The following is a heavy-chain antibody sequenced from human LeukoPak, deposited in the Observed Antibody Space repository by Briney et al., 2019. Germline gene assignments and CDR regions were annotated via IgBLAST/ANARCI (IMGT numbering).Heavy chain of an antibody. Sequence: SETLSLTCTVSGGSISSYYWSWIRQPPGKGLEWIGYIYYSGSTNYNPSLRSRVTISVDTSKNQFSLNLSSVTAADTAVYFCARDGRGSTSLDNWGQGILVTVSS. D-gene: IGHD6-6*01. CDR3: ARDGRGSTSLDN. J-gene: IGHJ4*02. V-gene: IGHV4-59*12. CDR1: GGSISSYY. CDR2: IYYSGST.